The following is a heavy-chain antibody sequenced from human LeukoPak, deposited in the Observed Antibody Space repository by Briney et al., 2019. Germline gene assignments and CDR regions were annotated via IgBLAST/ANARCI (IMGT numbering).Heavy chain of an antibody. V-gene: IGHV3-43*02. CDR3: AKRSGAPNNFDY. CDR1: GFTFDEHD. Sequence: GSLRLSCATSGFTFDEHDMHWVRQVPGRGLEWVSLISGDGANEYYADSVKGRFTISRDNSRNSLFLQMNSLRTEDTALYFCAKRSGAPNNFDYWGQGVLVTVSS. D-gene: IGHD1-1*01. J-gene: IGHJ4*02. CDR2: ISGDGANE.